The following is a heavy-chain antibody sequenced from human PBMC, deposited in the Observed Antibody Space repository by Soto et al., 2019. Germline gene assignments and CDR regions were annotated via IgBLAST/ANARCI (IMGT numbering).Heavy chain of an antibody. D-gene: IGHD3-3*01. V-gene: IGHV3-30-3*01. J-gene: IGHJ4*01. CDR1: GFTFSSYA. CDR2: ISYDGSNK. Sequence: QVQLVESGGGVVQPGRSLRLSCAASGFTFSSYAMHWVRQAPGKGLVWVAVISYDGSNKYYADSVKGRFTISRDNSKNTLYLQMNSLRAEDTAVYYCAIPFGVVIIGRYFDYWGHGTLVTVSS. CDR3: AIPFGVVIIGRYFDY.